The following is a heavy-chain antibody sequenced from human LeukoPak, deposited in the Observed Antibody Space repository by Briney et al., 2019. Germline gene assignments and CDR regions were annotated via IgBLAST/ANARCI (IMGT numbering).Heavy chain of an antibody. CDR3: ARDGLYCGGDCYSGYYYYYMDV. J-gene: IGHJ6*03. CDR2: INPNSGGT. D-gene: IGHD2-21*02. V-gene: IGHV1-2*02. Sequence: ASVKVSCKASGYTFTGYYMHWVRQAPGQGLEWMGWINPNSGGTNYAQKFQGRVTMTRDTSISTAYMELSRLRSDDTAVYYCARDGLYCGGDCYSGYYYYYMDVWGKGTTVTISS. CDR1: GYTFTGYY.